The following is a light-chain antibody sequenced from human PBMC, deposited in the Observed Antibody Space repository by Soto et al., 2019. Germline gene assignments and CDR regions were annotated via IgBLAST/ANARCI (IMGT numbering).Light chain of an antibody. Sequence: QSVLTQPPSASGTPGQRVTISCSGSSSNIGSNPVHWYQQLPGAAPKLLIHTNAQRPSGVPDRFSGSKSGTSASLAISGLQSEDEADYDCAAWDDSLKGLLLGGGTKVTVL. CDR1: SSNIGSNP. CDR3: AAWDDSLKGLL. J-gene: IGLJ2*01. CDR2: TNA. V-gene: IGLV1-44*01.